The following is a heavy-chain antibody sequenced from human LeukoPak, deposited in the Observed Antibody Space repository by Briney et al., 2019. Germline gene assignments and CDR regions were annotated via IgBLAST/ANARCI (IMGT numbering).Heavy chain of an antibody. J-gene: IGHJ5*02. V-gene: IGHV4-34*01. CDR2: INHSGST. D-gene: IGHD3-3*01. Sequence: SETLSLTCAVYGGYFSGYYWSWIRQPPGKGLEWIGEINHSGSTNYNPSLKSRVTISVDTSKNQFSLKLSSVTAADTAVYYCARVVGSRITIFGVVIPKTNNWFDPWGQGTLVTVSS. CDR3: ARVVGSRITIFGVVIPKTNNWFDP. CDR1: GGYFSGYY.